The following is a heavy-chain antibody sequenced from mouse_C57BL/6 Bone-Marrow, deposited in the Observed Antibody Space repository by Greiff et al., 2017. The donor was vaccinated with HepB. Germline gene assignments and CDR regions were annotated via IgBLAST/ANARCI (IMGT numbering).Heavy chain of an antibody. CDR2: ISNGGGST. J-gene: IGHJ3*01. V-gene: IGHV5-12*01. CDR1: GFTFSDYY. Sequence: DVMLVESGGGLVQPGGSLKLSCAASGFTFSDYYMYWVRQTPEKRLEWVADISNGGGSTYYPDTVKGLFTISRDNAKNTLYLQMSRLKSADTAMYYCARQEDAWFAYWGQGTLVTVSA. CDR3: ARQEDAWFAY.